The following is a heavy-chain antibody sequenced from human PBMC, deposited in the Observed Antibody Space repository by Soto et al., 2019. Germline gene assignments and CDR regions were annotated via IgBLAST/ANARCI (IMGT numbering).Heavy chain of an antibody. CDR1: GFTFSSYG. J-gene: IGHJ4*02. CDR3: AKSTLVVVTATYFDY. V-gene: IGHV3-30*18. D-gene: IGHD2-21*02. Sequence: VQLVESGGGLVQPGRSLRLSCAASGFTFSSYGMHWVRQAPGKGLEWVAVISYDGSNKYYADSVKGRFTISRDNSKNTLYLQMNSLRAEDTAVYYCAKSTLVVVTATYFDYWGQGTLVTVSS. CDR2: ISYDGSNK.